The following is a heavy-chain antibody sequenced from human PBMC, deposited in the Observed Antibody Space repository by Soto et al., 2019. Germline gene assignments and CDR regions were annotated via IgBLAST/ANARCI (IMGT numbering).Heavy chain of an antibody. CDR3: ATRAEAPDTAMLKGLAH. Sequence: ASVKVSCKASEGTLSNSAIIWVRQAPGQGLEWMGGIHPIFGTPNYAQKFQGRLTISADEFSSTAYMELNILRSEDTAVYYCATRAEAPDTAMLKGLAHWGQGSLVTVYS. CDR2: IHPIFGTP. V-gene: IGHV1-69*13. CDR1: EGTLSNSA. J-gene: IGHJ4*02. D-gene: IGHD5-18*01.